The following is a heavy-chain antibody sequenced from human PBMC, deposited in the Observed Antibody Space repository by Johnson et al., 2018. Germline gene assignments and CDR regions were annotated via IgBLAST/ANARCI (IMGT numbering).Heavy chain of an antibody. CDR2: IIHSGTT. CDR3: ARGRMYSNGQYYYMDV. D-gene: IGHD2-15*01. J-gene: IGHJ6*03. Sequence: QVQLQESGPGLVKPSGTLSLTCAVSGGSISSPNWWNWVRQSPGKGLEWIGEIIHSGTTDLNPSLRSRVTMSLDKSRNQFSLRLASVTAADTAVYYCARGRMYSNGQYYYMDVWGKGTTVIGAS. V-gene: IGHV4-4*02. CDR1: GGSISSPNW.